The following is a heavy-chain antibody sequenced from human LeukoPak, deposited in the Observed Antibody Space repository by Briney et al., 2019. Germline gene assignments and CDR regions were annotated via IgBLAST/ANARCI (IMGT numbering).Heavy chain of an antibody. J-gene: IGHJ3*02. V-gene: IGHV3-23*01. D-gene: IGHD5-12*01. CDR3: AKDPRATPTRGWDDI. CDR2: ISGSGGST. Sequence: GGSLRLSCAASGFTFSSYAMSWVRQAPGKGLEWVSVISGSGGSTYYADSVKGRFTISRDNSKNTLYLQMNSLRAEDTAVYYCAKDPRATPTRGWDDIWAKGQWSPSLQ. CDR1: GFTFSSYA.